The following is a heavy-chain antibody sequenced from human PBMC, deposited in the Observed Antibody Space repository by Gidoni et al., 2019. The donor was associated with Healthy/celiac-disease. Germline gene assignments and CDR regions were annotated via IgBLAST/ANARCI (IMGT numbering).Heavy chain of an antibody. D-gene: IGHD3-3*01. CDR3: ARGGRRYYDFWSGYPYYGMDV. Sequence: QVQLQQWGAGLLKPSETLSLTCAVYGGSFSGYYWSWIRQPPGKGLEWIGEINHSGSTNYNPSLKSRVTISVETSKNQFSLKLSSVTAADTAVYYCARGGRRYYDFWSGYPYYGMDVWGQGTTVTVSS. J-gene: IGHJ6*02. CDR1: GGSFSGYY. CDR2: INHSGST. V-gene: IGHV4-34*01.